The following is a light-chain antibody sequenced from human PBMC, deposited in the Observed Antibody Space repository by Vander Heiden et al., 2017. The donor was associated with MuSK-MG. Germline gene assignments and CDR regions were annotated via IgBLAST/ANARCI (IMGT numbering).Light chain of an antibody. CDR1: HNISNY. J-gene: IGKJ3*01. CDR2: ETS. CDR3: QQDESLPLT. Sequence: DILMPQSPSSLSASVGGRATITCQASHNISNYLDWYQQKPGKAPKLLIYETSNLETGVPSRFSGSGSGTDFSFTINSLQPEDIATYYCQQDESLPLTFGHGTKVEIK. V-gene: IGKV1-33*01.